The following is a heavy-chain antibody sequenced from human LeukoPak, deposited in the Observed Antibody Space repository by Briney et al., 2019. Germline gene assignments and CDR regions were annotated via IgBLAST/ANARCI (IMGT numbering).Heavy chain of an antibody. J-gene: IGHJ4*02. D-gene: IGHD5-24*01. CDR3: ARASRDGYNQNFDY. V-gene: IGHV5-51*01. CDR1: GYSFSSDW. Sequence: GESLKISCKASGYSFSSDWIGWVRQRPGKGLEWMGIIYPGGSETRYDPSFQGRVTISADSSTSTAYLQWSSLRASDTAMYYCARASRDGYNQNFDYWGQGTLVTVSS. CDR2: IYPGGSET.